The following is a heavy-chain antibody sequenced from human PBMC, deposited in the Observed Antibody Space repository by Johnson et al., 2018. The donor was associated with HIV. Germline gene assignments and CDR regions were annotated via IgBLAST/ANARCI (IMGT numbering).Heavy chain of an antibody. V-gene: IGHV3-11*04. CDR3: ARGSRYTYDNDDAYLLHAFDF. CDR2: ISSGGSTK. D-gene: IGHD3-22*01. Sequence: QVQLVESGGGLVKPGGSLRLSCAASGVTFSDYYMSWIRQAPGKGLEWISYISSGGSTKYYADSVKGRFTISRDNAKNSLYLQMNSLRVEDTAVYYCARGSRYTYDNDDAYLLHAFDFWGQGTMVTVSS. CDR1: GVTFSDYY. J-gene: IGHJ3*01.